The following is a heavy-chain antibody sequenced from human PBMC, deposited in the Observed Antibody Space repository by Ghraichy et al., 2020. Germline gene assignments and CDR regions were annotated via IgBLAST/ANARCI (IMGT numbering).Heavy chain of an antibody. Sequence: GGSLRLSCAASGFTFSSYAMSWVRQAPGKGLEWVSAISGSGGSTYYADSVKGRFTISRDNSKNTLYLQMNSLRAEDTAVYYCASIPRDYYDSSGYYYGWGQGTLVTVSS. V-gene: IGHV3-23*01. CDR2: ISGSGGST. D-gene: IGHD3-22*01. CDR3: ASIPRDYYDSSGYYYG. J-gene: IGHJ4*02. CDR1: GFTFSSYA.